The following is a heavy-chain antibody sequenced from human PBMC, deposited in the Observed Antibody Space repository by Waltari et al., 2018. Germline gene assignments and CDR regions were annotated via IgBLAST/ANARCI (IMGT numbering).Heavy chain of an antibody. CDR3: AKGFLEWVLFGHNAMDV. CDR2: ISYDGSNE. CDR1: GFTFRSYE. J-gene: IGHJ6*02. Sequence: VQLVESGGGLVQPGGSLRLSCAASGFTFRSYELNWVRQAPGKGLEWVAVISYDGSNEYYADSVKDRFTISRDNSKNTLYLQMNSLRAEDTAVYYCAKGFLEWVLFGHNAMDVWGQGTTVTVSS. V-gene: IGHV3-30*18. D-gene: IGHD3-3*01.